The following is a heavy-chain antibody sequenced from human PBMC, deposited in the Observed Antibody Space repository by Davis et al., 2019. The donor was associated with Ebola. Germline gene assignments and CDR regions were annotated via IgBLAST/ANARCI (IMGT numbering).Heavy chain of an antibody. CDR1: GGSISSYY. Sequence: MPSEILSLTCTVSGGSISSYYWSWIRQPPGKGLEWIGYIYYSGSTNYNPSLKSRVTISVDTSKNQFSLKLSSVTAADTAVYYCARGQVGATHGHYYYYGMDVWGQGTTVTVSS. CDR3: ARGQVGATHGHYYYYGMDV. J-gene: IGHJ6*02. CDR2: IYYSGST. D-gene: IGHD1-26*01. V-gene: IGHV4-59*01.